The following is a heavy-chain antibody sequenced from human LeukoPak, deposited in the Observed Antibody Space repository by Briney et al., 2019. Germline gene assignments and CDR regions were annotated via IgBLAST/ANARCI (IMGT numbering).Heavy chain of an antibody. Sequence: ASVKVSFKASGYTFTGYYMHWVRQAPGQGLEWMGWINPNSGGTNYAQKFQGRVTMTRDTSISTAYMELSRLRSDDTAVYYCARDGNPQWAFDIWGQGTMVTVSS. J-gene: IGHJ3*02. CDR2: INPNSGGT. CDR1: GYTFTGYY. V-gene: IGHV1-2*02. CDR3: ARDGNPQWAFDI. D-gene: IGHD1-14*01.